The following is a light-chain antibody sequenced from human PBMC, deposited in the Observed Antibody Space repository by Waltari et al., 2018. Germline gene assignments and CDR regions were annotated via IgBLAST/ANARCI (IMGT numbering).Light chain of an antibody. Sequence: LTQPPSASGTPGQRVTISCSGISSNIGNNYVFWYQQLPGKAPKLLIYRNDQRPSGVPDRFSASKSVTSASLAIGGLRSEDEAIYHCAAWDNSLGRWVFGEGTKLTVL. CDR3: AAWDNSLGRWV. CDR2: RND. CDR1: SSNIGNNY. V-gene: IGLV1-47*01. J-gene: IGLJ3*02.